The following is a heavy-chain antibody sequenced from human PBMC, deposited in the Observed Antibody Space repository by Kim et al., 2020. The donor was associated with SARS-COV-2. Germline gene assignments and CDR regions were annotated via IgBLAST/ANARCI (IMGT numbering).Heavy chain of an antibody. CDR1: GGTFSSYA. CDR2: IIPIFGTA. J-gene: IGHJ5*02. D-gene: IGHD4-17*01. Sequence: SVKVSCKASGGTFSSYAISWVRQAPGQGLEWMGGIIPIFGTANYAQKFQGRVTITADESTSTAYMELSSLRSEDTAVYYCARDRGRFDYGDNPYNWFDPWGQGTLVTVSS. CDR3: ARDRGRFDYGDNPYNWFDP. V-gene: IGHV1-69*13.